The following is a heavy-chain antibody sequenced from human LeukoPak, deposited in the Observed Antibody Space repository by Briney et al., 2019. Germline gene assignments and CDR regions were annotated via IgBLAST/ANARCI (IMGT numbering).Heavy chain of an antibody. D-gene: IGHD1-1*01. CDR2: ISYDGSNK. Sequence: AGGSLRLSCAASGFTFSSYAMHWVRQAPGKGLEWVAVISYDGSNKYYADSVKGRFTISRDNAKNTLYLQMSSLRAEDTAVYYCTKGGTTLFDYWGQGTLVTVSS. CDR3: TKGGTTLFDY. V-gene: IGHV3-30*07. CDR1: GFTFSSYA. J-gene: IGHJ4*02.